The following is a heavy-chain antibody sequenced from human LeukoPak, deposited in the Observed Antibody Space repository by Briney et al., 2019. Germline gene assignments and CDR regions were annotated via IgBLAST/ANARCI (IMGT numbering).Heavy chain of an antibody. V-gene: IGHV3-48*04. CDR1: GFTFSNYK. J-gene: IGHJ4*02. D-gene: IGHD7-27*01. Sequence: PGGSLRLSCAASGFTFSNYKMNWVRQAPGKGLEWVSYATESSSVKYYADSVKGRFAISRDNSKTSLYLQMDNLRVEDTAVYYCARQGRELGHFDYWGQGTLVTVSS. CDR2: ATESSSVK. CDR3: ARQGRELGHFDY.